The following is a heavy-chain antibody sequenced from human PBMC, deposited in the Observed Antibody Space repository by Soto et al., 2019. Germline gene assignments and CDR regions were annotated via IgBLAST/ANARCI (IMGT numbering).Heavy chain of an antibody. CDR3: ARESEDLTSNFDY. J-gene: IGHJ4*02. CDR1: GFTFTRYS. Sequence: GGSLRLSCAVSGFTFTRYSINWVRQAPGKGREGFSAISSTNNYKYYADYMKDRFTVSRDNAKNSVYLEMNSLSAEDTAVYYCARESEDLTSNFDYWGQGTLVTVSS. CDR2: ISSTNNYK. V-gene: IGHV3-21*01.